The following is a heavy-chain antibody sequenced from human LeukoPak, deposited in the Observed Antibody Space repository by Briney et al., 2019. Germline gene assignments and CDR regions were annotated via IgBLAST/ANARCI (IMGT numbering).Heavy chain of an antibody. Sequence: PGGSLRLSCAASGFTFSGSAMHWVRQASGKGLEWVGRIRSKANSYATAYAASVKGRFTISRDDSKNTAYLQMNSLKTEDTAVYYCTRIDDYYGSGSYYYWGQGTLVTVSS. CDR1: GFTFSGSA. CDR2: IRSKANSYAT. J-gene: IGHJ4*02. V-gene: IGHV3-73*01. D-gene: IGHD3-10*01. CDR3: TRIDDYYGSGSYYY.